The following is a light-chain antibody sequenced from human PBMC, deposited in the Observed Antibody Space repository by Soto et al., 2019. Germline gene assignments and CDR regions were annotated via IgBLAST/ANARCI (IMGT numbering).Light chain of an antibody. CDR2: GAS. CDR1: QSVSATY. J-gene: IGKJ1*01. V-gene: IGKV3-20*01. CDR3: QHYGGSQWT. Sequence: EIVLTHSPGTLSLSPCERAILTFSASQSVSATYLAWYQQKPGQAPRLLISGASTRATGIPDRFSGSGSGTDFTLTIARLEPEDFVVYFCQHYGGSQWTFGQGTKVDNK.